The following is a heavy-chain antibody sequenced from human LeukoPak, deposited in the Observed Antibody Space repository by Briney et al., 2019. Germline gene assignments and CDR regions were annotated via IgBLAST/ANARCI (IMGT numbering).Heavy chain of an antibody. D-gene: IGHD3-9*01. V-gene: IGHV3-30*18. J-gene: IGHJ3*02. CDR3: AKGKYDILTGTAGHAFDI. CDR2: ISYDGSNK. Sequence: GRSLRLSCAASGFTFSSYGMHWVRQAPGKGLEWVAVISYDGSNKYYADSVKGRFTISRDNSKNTLYLQMNSLRAEDTAVYYCAKGKYDILTGTAGHAFDIWGQGTMVTVSS. CDR1: GFTFSSYG.